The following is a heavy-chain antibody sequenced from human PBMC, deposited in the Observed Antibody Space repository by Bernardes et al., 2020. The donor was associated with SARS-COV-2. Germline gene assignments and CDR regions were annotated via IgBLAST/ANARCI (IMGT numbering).Heavy chain of an antibody. V-gene: IGHV3-43D*04. CDR2: ISWAGGSI. J-gene: IGHJ6*02. CDR3: ACIAAGEIDYYGMDV. D-gene: IGHD6-6*01. CDR1: GFTFDDYA. Sequence: GGSLRLSCAASGFTFDDYAMHWVRQAPGKGLEWVSLISWAGGSIFYADSVKVRFTISRDNAKNSLYLQMNSLRAEDTALYYCACIAAGEIDYYGMDVWGQGTTVTVSS.